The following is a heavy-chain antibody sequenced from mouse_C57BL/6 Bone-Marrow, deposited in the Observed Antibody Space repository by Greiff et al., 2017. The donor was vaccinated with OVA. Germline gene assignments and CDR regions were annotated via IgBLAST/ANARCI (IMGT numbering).Heavy chain of an antibody. CDR1: GFTFSDYY. CDR2: ISNGGGST. Sequence: EVKVVESGGGLVQPGGSLQLSCAASGFTFSDYYMYWVRQTPEKRLEWVAYISNGGGSTYYPDTVNGRFTISRDNAKNTLYLQMSSLTSEDTAMDYCAREEGYVYWDFDVWGTGTTVTVSS. CDR3: AREEGYVYWDFDV. D-gene: IGHD3-2*02. J-gene: IGHJ1*03. V-gene: IGHV5-12*01.